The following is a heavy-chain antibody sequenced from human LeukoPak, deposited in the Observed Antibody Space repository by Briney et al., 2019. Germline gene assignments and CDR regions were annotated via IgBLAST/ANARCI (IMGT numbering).Heavy chain of an antibody. CDR1: GFTFSSYA. CDR2: ISYDGSNK. J-gene: IGHJ4*02. D-gene: IGHD3-10*01. Sequence: GGSLRLSCAAPGFTFSSYAMHWVRQAPGKGLEWVAVISYDGSNKYYADSVKGRFTISRDNSKNTLYLQVNSLRAEDTAVYYCARDHRRITIVYWGQGTLVTVSS. V-gene: IGHV3-30-3*01. CDR3: ARDHRRITIVY.